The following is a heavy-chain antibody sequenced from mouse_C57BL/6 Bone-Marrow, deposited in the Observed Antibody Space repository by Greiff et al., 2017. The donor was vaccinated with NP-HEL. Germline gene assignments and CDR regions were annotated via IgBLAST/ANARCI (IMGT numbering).Heavy chain of an antibody. CDR3: ARHEEYYGSSYRWYFDV. V-gene: IGHV1-62-2*01. Sequence: QVQLQQSGAELVKPGASVKLSCKASGYTFTEYTIHWVKQRSGQGLEWIGWFYPGSGSIKYNEKFKDKATLTADKSSSTVYMELSRLTSEDSAVYFCARHEEYYGSSYRWYFDVWGTGTTVTVSS. D-gene: IGHD1-1*01. CDR2: FYPGSGSI. J-gene: IGHJ1*03. CDR1: GYTFTEYT.